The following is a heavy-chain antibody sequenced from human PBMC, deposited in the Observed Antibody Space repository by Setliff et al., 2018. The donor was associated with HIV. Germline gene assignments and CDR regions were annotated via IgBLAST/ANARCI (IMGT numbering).Heavy chain of an antibody. Sequence: GASVKVSCKASGNTFNIYAISWVRQAPGHGPEWVGGLSPIRSIANYAQKFQGRVTITADKSRSTAYMELSSLTSEDTAVYYCARDPSGHSYGYYFDLWGQGTLVTVSS. V-gene: IGHV1-69*10. CDR1: GNTFNIYA. D-gene: IGHD5-18*01. CDR3: ARDPSGHSYGYYFDL. CDR2: LSPIRSIA. J-gene: IGHJ4*02.